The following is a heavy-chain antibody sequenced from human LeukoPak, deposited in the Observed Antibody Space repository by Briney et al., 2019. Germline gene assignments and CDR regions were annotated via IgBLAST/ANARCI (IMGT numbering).Heavy chain of an antibody. J-gene: IGHJ4*02. CDR1: EFTFSSYW. CDR2: IKPDGSED. D-gene: IGHD3-22*01. Sequence: QSGGSLRLSCAGSEFTFSSYWVSWVRQAPGKGLEWVAYIKPDGSEDYYVDSVKGRFTISRDNAESSLYLQMNSLRVEDTAVYYCTRGDSASKIDYWGQGTLVTVSS. CDR3: TRGDSASKIDY. V-gene: IGHV3-7*01.